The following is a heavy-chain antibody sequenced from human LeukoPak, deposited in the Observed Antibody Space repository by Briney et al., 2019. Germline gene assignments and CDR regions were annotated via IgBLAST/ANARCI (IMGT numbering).Heavy chain of an antibody. CDR1: GYTFTNYY. CDR3: ARVIPATGSRGGVVFDY. D-gene: IGHD3-9*01. V-gene: IGHV1-46*01. CDR2: INPSGGGT. J-gene: IGHJ4*02. Sequence: ASVKVSCKASGYTFTNYYIHWVRQAPGQGLEWMGIINPSGGGTSYTQKFQGRVTMTRDTSTSTVYMELSSLRSEDTAVYYCARVIPATGSRGGVVFDYWGQGTLVTVSS.